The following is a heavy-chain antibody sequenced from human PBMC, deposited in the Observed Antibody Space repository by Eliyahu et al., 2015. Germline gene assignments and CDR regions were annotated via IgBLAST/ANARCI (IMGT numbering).Heavy chain of an antibody. J-gene: IGHJ4*02. CDR2: IYYSGST. D-gene: IGHD1-26*01. CDR3: ANHPWGGGSYWGPFDY. CDR1: GGSISSSSXY. Sequence: QLQLQESGPGLVKPSETLSLTCTVSGGSISSSSXYWGWXRXPPGKGLEWIGSIYYSGSTYYNPSLKSRVTIYVDTSKNQFSLKLSSVTAADTAVYYCANHPWGGGSYWGPFDYWGQGTLVTVSS. V-gene: IGHV4-39*01.